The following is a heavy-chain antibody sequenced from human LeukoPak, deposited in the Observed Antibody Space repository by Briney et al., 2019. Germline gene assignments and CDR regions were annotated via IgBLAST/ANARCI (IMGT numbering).Heavy chain of an antibody. Sequence: SETLSLTCAVYGGSFSGYYWSWIRQPPGKGLEWIGEINHSGSTNYNPSLKSRVTISVDTSRNQFSLKLSSVTAADTAVYYCARGRYGDDYWGQGTLVTVSS. CDR3: ARGRYGDDY. D-gene: IGHD5-18*01. V-gene: IGHV4-34*01. CDR1: GGSFSGYY. J-gene: IGHJ4*02. CDR2: INHSGST.